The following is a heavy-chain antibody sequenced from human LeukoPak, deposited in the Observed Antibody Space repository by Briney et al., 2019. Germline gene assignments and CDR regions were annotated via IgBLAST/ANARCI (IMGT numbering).Heavy chain of an antibody. V-gene: IGHV3-53*01. D-gene: IGHD3-16*01. J-gene: IGHJ3*02. CDR3: ARDRLGGDGLDI. CDR2: IYSGGGT. Sequence: GGSLRLSCAASGFTVSSNYMNWVRQAPGKGLEWVSFIYSGGGTYYADSVKGRFTISRDNSKNTVYLQMNYLRAEDTAMHYCARDRLGGDGLDIWGQGTMVTVSS. CDR1: GFTVSSNY.